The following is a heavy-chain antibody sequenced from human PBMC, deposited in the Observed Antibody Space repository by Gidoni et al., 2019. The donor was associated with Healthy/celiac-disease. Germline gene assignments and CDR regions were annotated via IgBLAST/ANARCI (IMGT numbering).Heavy chain of an antibody. Sequence: QVQLQESRPGLVKPSETLSLTGTVSGGSISSYYWRWIRQPPGKGMEWIGYIYYSGSTNYNPSLKSRVTISVDTSKNQFSLKLSSVTAADTAVYYCARGRRYDSSGFDYWGQGTLVTVSS. D-gene: IGHD3-22*01. CDR2: IYYSGST. V-gene: IGHV4-59*01. CDR1: GGSISSYY. CDR3: ARGRRYDSSGFDY. J-gene: IGHJ4*02.